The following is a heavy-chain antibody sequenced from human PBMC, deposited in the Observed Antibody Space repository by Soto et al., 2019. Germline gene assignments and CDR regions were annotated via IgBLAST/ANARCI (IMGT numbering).Heavy chain of an antibody. CDR2: INHSGST. Sequence: QVQLQQWGAGLLKPSETLSLTCAVYGGSFSGYYWTWIRQPPGTGLEWIGEINHSGSTNYNPSLKSRVTISVDTSKNQFSLKLTSVTXADTAVYYXARDKITGLFDYWGQGTLVTVSS. CDR1: GGSFSGYY. CDR3: ARDKITGLFDY. V-gene: IGHV4-34*01. J-gene: IGHJ4*02. D-gene: IGHD2-8*02.